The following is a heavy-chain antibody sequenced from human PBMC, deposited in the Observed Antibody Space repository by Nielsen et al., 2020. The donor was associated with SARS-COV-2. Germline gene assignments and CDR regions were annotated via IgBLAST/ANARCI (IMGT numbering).Heavy chain of an antibody. CDR2: INPNSGGT. V-gene: IGHV1-2*02. J-gene: IGHJ3*02. D-gene: IGHD3-16*01. Sequence: ASVKVSCKASGCTFTTYDINWVRQAPGQGLEWMGWINPNSGGTNYAQKFQGRVTMTRDTSISTAYMELSRLRSDDTAVYYCARVGGAQPAFDIWGQGTMVTVSS. CDR3: ARVGGAQPAFDI. CDR1: GCTFTTYD.